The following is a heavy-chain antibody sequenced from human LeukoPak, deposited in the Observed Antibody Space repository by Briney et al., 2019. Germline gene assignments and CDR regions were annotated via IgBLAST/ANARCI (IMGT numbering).Heavy chain of an antibody. CDR2: IYYSGST. CDR3: ARATTVTTDAFDI. D-gene: IGHD4-11*01. Sequence: SETLSLTCTVSGGSISSGNYYWGWIRQPPGKGLEWIGTIYYSGSTYYNPSLKSRVTMSVDTSENEFSLKLSSVTAADSAVYYCARATTVTTDAFDIWGQGTMVTVSS. J-gene: IGHJ3*02. V-gene: IGHV4-39*07. CDR1: GGSISSGNYY.